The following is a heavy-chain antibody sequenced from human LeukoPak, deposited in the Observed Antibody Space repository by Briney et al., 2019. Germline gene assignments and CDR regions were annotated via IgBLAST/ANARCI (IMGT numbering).Heavy chain of an antibody. V-gene: IGHV4-4*08. CDR1: GVSITSNF. CDR2: IYNIDYVYNSGST. CDR3: ARAKPDWNPPDY. J-gene: IGHJ4*02. Sequence: SETLSLTCTVSGVSITSNFWSWIRQPPGKGLEWIGYIYNIDYVYNSGSTSYTPSLRSRATIFGDTSKNQFSLKWNSVTAADTAVYFCARAKPDWNPPDYWGQGTLVTVTS. D-gene: IGHD1-1*01.